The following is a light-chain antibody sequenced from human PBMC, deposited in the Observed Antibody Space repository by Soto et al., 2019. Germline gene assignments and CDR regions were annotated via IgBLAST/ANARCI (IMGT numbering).Light chain of an antibody. V-gene: IGKV1-5*01. CDR2: DAS. CDR3: QQYNNYYT. CDR1: QSINTW. Sequence: DIQMTQSPSTLSASVGDRVTTTCRASQSINTWLAWYQKKPGKAPKLLIYDASTLESAVPSRFSGSGSGTEFTLTISSLQPDDFASYYCQQYNNYYTFGQGTKLEIK. J-gene: IGKJ2*01.